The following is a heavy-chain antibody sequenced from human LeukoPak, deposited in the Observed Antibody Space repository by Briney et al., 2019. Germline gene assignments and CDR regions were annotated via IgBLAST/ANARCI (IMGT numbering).Heavy chain of an antibody. D-gene: IGHD3-22*01. V-gene: IGHV3-9*01. CDR1: GFTFSSYA. J-gene: IGHJ4*02. CDR2: ISWNSGSI. CDR3: AKDGSSGYSTLDY. Sequence: PGGSLRLSCAASGFTFSSYAMHWVRQAPGKGLEWVSGISWNSGSIGYADSVKGRFIISRDNAKNSLYLQMNSLRAEDTALYYCAKDGSSGYSTLDYWGQGTLVTVSS.